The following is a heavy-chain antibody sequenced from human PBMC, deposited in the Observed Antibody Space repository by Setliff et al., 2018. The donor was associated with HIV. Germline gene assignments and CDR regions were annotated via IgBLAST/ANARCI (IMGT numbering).Heavy chain of an antibody. CDR1: GGSISSSSYY. CDR2: IFYSGSA. Sequence: SETLSLTCTVSGGSISSSSYYWGWIRQPPGKGREWIGSIFYSGSANYNPSLRSPVAISVDTSKNQFSLKLTSVTAADTAVYYCARGDSSYHYFDYWGQGMLVTVSS. D-gene: IGHD6-6*01. CDR3: ARGDSSYHYFDY. V-gene: IGHV4-39*01. J-gene: IGHJ4*02.